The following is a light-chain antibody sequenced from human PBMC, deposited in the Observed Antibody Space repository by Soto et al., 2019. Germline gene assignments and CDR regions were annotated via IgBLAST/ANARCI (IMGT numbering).Light chain of an antibody. CDR2: WAS. CDR3: QQYYSTPLT. V-gene: IGKV4-1*01. CDR1: QSVLYSSNNKNY. J-gene: IGKJ4*01. Sequence: DIVMTQSPDSLAVSLGGRATINCKSSQSVLYSSNNKNYLAWHQQKPGQPPKLLIYWASTRESGVPDRFSGSGSGTDLTLTISSLQAEDVAVYYCQQYYSTPLTFGGGTKVDI.